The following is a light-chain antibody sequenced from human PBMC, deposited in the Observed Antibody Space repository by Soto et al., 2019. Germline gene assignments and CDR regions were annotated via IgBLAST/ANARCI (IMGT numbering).Light chain of an antibody. CDR2: GAF. V-gene: IGKV3-15*01. CDR1: QSVSSN. CDR3: QQYDKWPAIT. J-gene: IGKJ5*01. Sequence: EIVMTQSPATLSVSPGERVTLSCRASQSVSSNLAWYQQKPGQAPRLLIYGAFTRATGIPARFSGSGSGTDFSLTIISRQSEECAVYYCQQYDKWPAITVGQGTRLESK.